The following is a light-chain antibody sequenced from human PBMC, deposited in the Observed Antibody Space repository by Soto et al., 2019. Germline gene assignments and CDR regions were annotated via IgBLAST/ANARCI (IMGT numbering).Light chain of an antibody. V-gene: IGLV4-69*01. CDR3: QTWSTDIRV. J-gene: IGLJ3*02. Sequence: QSVLTQPPSASASLGASVKLTCTLSSGHNSYAIAWHQQQPEKGPRYLMKLNSDGSHSKGDGIPDRFSGSNSGAERYLTISSLQSEDEADYYCQTWSTDIRVFGGGTKLTVL. CDR1: SGHNSYA. CDR2: LNSDGSH.